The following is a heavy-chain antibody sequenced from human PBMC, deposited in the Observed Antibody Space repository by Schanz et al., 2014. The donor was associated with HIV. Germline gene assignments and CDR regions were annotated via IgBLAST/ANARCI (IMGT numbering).Heavy chain of an antibody. CDR2: ISAYNGKT. Sequence: QVQLLQSGPEVRKPGASVKVSCKASGYSFSAYYMHWVRQAPGQGLEWMGWISAYNGKTNYARKVQGRVTMTTDTSTSTAYMELRSLRSDDTAVYYCARGARYGMDVWGQGTTVTVSS. CDR1: GYSFSAYY. V-gene: IGHV1-18*01. CDR3: ARGARYGMDV. J-gene: IGHJ6*02.